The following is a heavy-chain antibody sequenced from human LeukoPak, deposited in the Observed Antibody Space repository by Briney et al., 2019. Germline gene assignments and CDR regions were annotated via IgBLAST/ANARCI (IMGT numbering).Heavy chain of an antibody. CDR3: ARAVGVTAIHNAFDI. Sequence: GGSLRLSCAASGFTVSSNYMSWIRQAPGKGLEWVSVIYSGGGTDYADSVKGRFTISRDNSKNTLYLQMNSLRAEDTAVYYCARAVGVTAIHNAFDIWGQGTMVTVSS. D-gene: IGHD2-21*02. CDR1: GFTVSSNY. J-gene: IGHJ3*02. V-gene: IGHV3-66*02. CDR2: IYSGGGT.